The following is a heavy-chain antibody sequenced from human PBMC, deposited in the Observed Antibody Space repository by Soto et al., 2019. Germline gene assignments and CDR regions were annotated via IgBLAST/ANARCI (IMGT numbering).Heavy chain of an antibody. D-gene: IGHD7-27*01. V-gene: IGHV4-39*01. CDR2: IYYSGRT. Sequence: PSETLSLTCTVSGGSISSSRYYWAWIRQPPGKGLEWIGSIYYSGRTYYNPSLKSRVTMSVDRSKNQFSLKLSSVTAADTAVYYCTGESDGDYFDYWGQGALVTVSS. CDR1: GGSISSSRYY. J-gene: IGHJ4*02. CDR3: TGESDGDYFDY.